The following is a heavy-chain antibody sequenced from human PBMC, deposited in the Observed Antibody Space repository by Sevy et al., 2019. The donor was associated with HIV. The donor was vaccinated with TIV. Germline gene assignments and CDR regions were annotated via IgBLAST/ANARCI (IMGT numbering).Heavy chain of an antibody. J-gene: IGHJ6*02. Sequence: SETLSLTCTVSGDSISGYYWSWIRQSPGKALQWIGYIYYNGRTNYDPSLKSRVIISTDTPKNQFSLKLSSVTAADTAIYYCARAAANYYYAMDVWGQGTTVTVSS. V-gene: IGHV4-59*01. CDR2: IYYNGRT. CDR1: GDSISGYY. CDR3: ARAAANYYYAMDV.